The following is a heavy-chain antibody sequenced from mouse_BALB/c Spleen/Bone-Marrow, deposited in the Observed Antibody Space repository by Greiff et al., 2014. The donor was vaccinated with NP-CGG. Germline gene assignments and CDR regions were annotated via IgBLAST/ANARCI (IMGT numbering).Heavy chain of an antibody. J-gene: IGHJ3*01. Sequence: EVQVVESGGGLVQPGGSLRLSCATSGFTFTDYYMSWVRQPPGKALEWLVFIRNKANGYTTEYSASVKGRFTISRDNSQSILYLQMNTLRAEDSATYYCARDTGNYVRFAYWGQGTLVTVSA. CDR1: GFTFTDYY. CDR2: IRNKANGYTT. CDR3: ARDTGNYVRFAY. D-gene: IGHD2-1*01. V-gene: IGHV7-3*02.